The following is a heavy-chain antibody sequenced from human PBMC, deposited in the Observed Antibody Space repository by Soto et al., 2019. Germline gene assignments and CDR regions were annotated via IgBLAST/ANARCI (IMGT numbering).Heavy chain of an antibody. CDR1: GDTFNFYS. D-gene: IGHD3-10*01. CDR2: VNPIVSMS. V-gene: IGHV1-69*04. Sequence: QVQLVQSGAEVKRPGSSVKVSCKASGDTFNFYSINWVRQAPGLGLEWMGRVNPIVSMSNYAQRFQGRVTMTADKSTSTAYMELSGLRSEDTAIHYCATSYGSGYRAFDYWGQGALVTVSS. J-gene: IGHJ4*02. CDR3: ATSYGSGYRAFDY.